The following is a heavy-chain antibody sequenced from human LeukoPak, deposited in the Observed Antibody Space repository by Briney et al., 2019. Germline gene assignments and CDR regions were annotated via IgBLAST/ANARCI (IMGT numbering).Heavy chain of an antibody. D-gene: IGHD3-10*01. Sequence: ASVKVSCKASGYTFTSYDINWVRQATGQGLEWMGWMNPNSGNTGYAQKFQGRVTMTRNTSISTAYMELSSLRSEDTAVYYCARRDYYGSGSYPYYYHNYMDVWGKGTTLTISS. V-gene: IGHV1-8*01. CDR3: ARRDYYGSGSYPYYYHNYMDV. CDR2: MNPNSGNT. J-gene: IGHJ6*03. CDR1: GYTFTSYD.